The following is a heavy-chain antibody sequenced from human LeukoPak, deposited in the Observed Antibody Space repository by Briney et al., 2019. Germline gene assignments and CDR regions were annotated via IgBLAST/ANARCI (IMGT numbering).Heavy chain of an antibody. CDR2: INYGGAT. Sequence: SETLSLTCTVSGGSISSSNYYWSWIRQPPGRELEWIASINYGGATYYNPSLKSRVTISVDTSKNQFSLRLSSVTAADTAVYLCARYVVSGSGRFYFDYWGQGSLVTVSS. V-gene: IGHV4-39*01. D-gene: IGHD3-10*01. J-gene: IGHJ4*02. CDR1: GGSISSSNYY. CDR3: ARYVVSGSGRFYFDY.